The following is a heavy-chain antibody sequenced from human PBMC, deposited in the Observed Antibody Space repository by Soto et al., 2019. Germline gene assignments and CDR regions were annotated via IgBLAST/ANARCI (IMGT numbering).Heavy chain of an antibody. CDR3: AREGAYCGGDCYSDY. J-gene: IGHJ4*02. D-gene: IGHD2-21*02. V-gene: IGHV1-69*04. CDR2: IIPIFGIA. Sequence: SVKVSCKASGDTFSSYTISWVRQAPGQGLEWMGRIIPIFGIANYAQKFQGRVTITADKSTSTVYMELSSLRSQDTAVYYCAREGAYCGGDCYSDYWGQGTLVIVSS. CDR1: GDTFSSYT.